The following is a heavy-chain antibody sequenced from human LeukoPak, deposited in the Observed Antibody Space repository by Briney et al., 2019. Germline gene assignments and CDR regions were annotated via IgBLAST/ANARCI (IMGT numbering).Heavy chain of an antibody. CDR3: AKGPNYDILTGWRKTYNGFDI. D-gene: IGHD3-9*01. V-gene: IGHV3-30*02. Sequence: GGSLRLSCAASGFTFSSYGMHWVRQAPGKGLEWVAFIRYDGTNKYYADSLKGRFTISRDNSKNTLYLQMNSLRPEDTAVYYCAKGPNYDILTGWRKTYNGFDIWGQGTMVTVSS. CDR2: IRYDGTNK. CDR1: GFTFSSYG. J-gene: IGHJ3*02.